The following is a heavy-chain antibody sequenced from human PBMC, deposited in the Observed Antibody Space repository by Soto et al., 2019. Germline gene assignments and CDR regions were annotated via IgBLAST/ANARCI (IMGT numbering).Heavy chain of an antibody. D-gene: IGHD3-16*01. Sequence: ASVKVSCKASGYTFTSYAISWVRQAPGQGLEWMGWISAYTGNTNYAQKLQGRFTMTTDTSTSTAYMQLSSLMSDDTAVYYCASVPHHDYYYYGMDVWGQGTTVTVSS. J-gene: IGHJ6*02. CDR3: ASVPHHDYYYYGMDV. V-gene: IGHV1-18*04. CDR2: ISAYTGNT. CDR1: GYTFTSYA.